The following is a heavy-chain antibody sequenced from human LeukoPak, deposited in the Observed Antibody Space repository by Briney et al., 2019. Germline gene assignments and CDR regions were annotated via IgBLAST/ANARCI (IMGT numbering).Heavy chain of an antibody. CDR2: ITSSSTTI. Sequence: GGSLRLSCAASGFSFSSYSMIWVRQAPGKGLEWVSYITSSSTTIYYADSVKGRFTISRDNAKDSLYLQMNSLRAEDTAVYYCARDRHRYHYDGSGYPPYWGQGTLVTVSS. J-gene: IGHJ4*02. D-gene: IGHD3-22*01. V-gene: IGHV3-48*01. CDR3: ARDRHRYHYDGSGYPPY. CDR1: GFSFSSYS.